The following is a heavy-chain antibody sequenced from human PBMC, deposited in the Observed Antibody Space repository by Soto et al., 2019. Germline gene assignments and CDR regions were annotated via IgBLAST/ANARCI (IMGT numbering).Heavy chain of an antibody. CDR3: ARGGIVVVPAAISTYYYYGMDV. CDR1: RYTFTSYG. CDR2: ISAYNGNT. V-gene: IGHV1-18*01. J-gene: IGHJ6*02. Sequence: ASVKVSCNASRYTFTSYGISSVRQAPGPGLEWIGWISAYNGNTNYAQKLQGRVTMTTDTSTSTAYMELRSLRSDDTAVYYGARGGIVVVPAAISTYYYYGMDVWGQGTTVTVS. D-gene: IGHD2-2*01.